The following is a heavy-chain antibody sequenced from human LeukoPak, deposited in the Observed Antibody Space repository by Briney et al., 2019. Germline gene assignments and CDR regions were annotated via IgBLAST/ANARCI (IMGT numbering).Heavy chain of an antibody. CDR2: IIPSGGST. J-gene: IGHJ6*02. CDR3: ARDRGVVVVPAAMKWGYYYGMDV. V-gene: IGHV1-46*01. CDR1: GYTFTSYY. Sequence: ASVKVSCKASGYTFTSYYMHWVRQAPGQGLEWMGIIIPSGGSTSYAQKFQGRVTMTRDTSTSTVYMELSSLRSEDTAVYYCARDRGVVVVPAAMKWGYYYGMDVWGQGTTVTVSS. D-gene: IGHD2-2*01.